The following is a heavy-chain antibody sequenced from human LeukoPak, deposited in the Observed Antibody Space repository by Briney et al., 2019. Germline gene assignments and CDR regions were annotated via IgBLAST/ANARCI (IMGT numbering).Heavy chain of an antibody. CDR3: ARVHCSSTSCYDYYYYYSTDV. Sequence: SMKVSCKASGGTFTSYDISWVRQAPGQGLEWMGGIIPNCGNANYAQKFQGRVTMTAATSISTAYMELSSRRSEDTAVYYCARVHCSSTSCYDYYYYYSTDVWGKGTTVTVSS. CDR2: IIPNCGNA. V-gene: IGHV1-69*06. CDR1: GGTFTSYD. D-gene: IGHD2-2*01. J-gene: IGHJ6*03.